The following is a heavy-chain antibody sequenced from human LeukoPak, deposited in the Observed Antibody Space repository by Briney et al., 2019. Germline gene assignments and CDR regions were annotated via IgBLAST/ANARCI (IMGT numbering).Heavy chain of an antibody. CDR2: ITSSGGST. CDR3: ARGGTLGYYYMDV. J-gene: IGHJ6*03. D-gene: IGHD3-16*01. Sequence: PGGSLRLSCAASQFIFSTYAMSWVRQPPGKGLEWVSGITSSGGSTYYADSVRGRFTISRDNSKNTLSLQMNSLRAEDTAVYYCARGGTLGYYYMDVWGKGTTVTVSS. V-gene: IGHV3-23*01. CDR1: QFIFSTYA.